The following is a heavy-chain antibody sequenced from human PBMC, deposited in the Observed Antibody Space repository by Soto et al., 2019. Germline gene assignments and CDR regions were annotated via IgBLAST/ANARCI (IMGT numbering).Heavy chain of an antibody. CDR3: ANWFDP. J-gene: IGHJ5*02. Sequence: GGSLRLSCAASGFTFSSYAMSWVRQAPGKGLEWVAGINGRGGTTYYADSVKGRFTISRDNSKNMLYLQMNSLRGDDTAVYYCANWFDPWGQGTLVTVSS. V-gene: IGHV3-23*01. CDR2: INGRGGTT. CDR1: GFTFSSYA.